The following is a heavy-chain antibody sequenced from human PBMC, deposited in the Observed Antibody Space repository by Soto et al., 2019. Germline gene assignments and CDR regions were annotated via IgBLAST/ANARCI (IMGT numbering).Heavy chain of an antibody. V-gene: IGHV4-59*01. CDR2: ISDGGST. CDR3: AGYCSSSLCPEDHYFALEV. J-gene: IGHJ6*02. D-gene: IGHD2-2*01. CDR1: GGSIYTYY. Sequence: PSETLSLTCNVSGGSIYTYYWNCIRQSPGKGLEWIVYISDGGSTNYNPSLKGRGTISVDTSKKQVSLKLSSVTAADTARYFCAGYCSSSLCPEDHYFALEVWAQGTTVTVSS.